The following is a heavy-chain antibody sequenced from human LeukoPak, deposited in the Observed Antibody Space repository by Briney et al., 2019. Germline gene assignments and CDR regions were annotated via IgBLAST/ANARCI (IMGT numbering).Heavy chain of an antibody. CDR3: ARIHHYYGSGSYYKLNDY. CDR1: GGSFSGYY. CDR2: INHSVST. V-gene: IGHV4-34*01. J-gene: IGHJ4*02. Sequence: PSETLSLTCAVYGGSFSGYYWSWIRQPPGKGLEWIGEINHSVSTNYNPSLKSRVTISVDTSKNQFSLKLSSVTAADTAVYYCARIHHYYGSGSYYKLNDYWGQGTLVTVSS. D-gene: IGHD3-10*01.